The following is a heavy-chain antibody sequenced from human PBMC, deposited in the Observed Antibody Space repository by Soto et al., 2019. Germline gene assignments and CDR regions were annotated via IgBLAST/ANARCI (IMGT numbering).Heavy chain of an antibody. CDR2: IYQSGST. CDR3: ATQGYSNSGAYYYYAMDV. Sequence: TLSLTCAVSGGSISSGGYSWSWIRQPPGKGLEWIGYIYQSGSTYYNPSLKSRVTTSVDRSRNQFSLKLSSVTAADTAVYFCATQGYSNSGAYYYYAMDVWGQGTTVTVSS. D-gene: IGHD4-4*01. V-gene: IGHV4-30-2*01. CDR1: GGSISSGGYS. J-gene: IGHJ6*02.